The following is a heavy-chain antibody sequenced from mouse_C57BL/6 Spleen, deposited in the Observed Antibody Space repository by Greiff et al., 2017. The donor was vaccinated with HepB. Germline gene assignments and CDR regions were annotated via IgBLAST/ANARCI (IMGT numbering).Heavy chain of an antibody. CDR1: GYAFTNYL. D-gene: IGHD1-1*01. J-gene: IGHJ4*01. CDR2: INPGSGGT. V-gene: IGHV1-54*01. CDR3: ARRGGSRAMDY. Sequence: VKLMESGAELVRPGTSVKVSCKASGYAFTNYLIEWVKQRPGQGLEWIGVINPGSGGTNYNEKFKGKATLTADKSSSTAYMQLSSLTSEDSAVYFCARRGGSRAMDYWGQGTSVTVSS.